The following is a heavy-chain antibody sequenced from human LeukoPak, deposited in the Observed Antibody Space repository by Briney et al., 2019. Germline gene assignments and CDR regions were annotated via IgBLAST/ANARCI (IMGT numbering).Heavy chain of an antibody. CDR1: GFTFSNGW. CDR2: IKSKSERGTT. J-gene: IGHJ4*01. CDR3: TSNLNCNSWNRQTPDN. D-gene: IGHD2/OR15-2a*01. V-gene: IGHV3-15*01. Sequence: GGSLRLSCAASGFTFSNGWMSWVRQAPGRGLEWVGRIKSKSERGTTDYAAPVKGRFTISRDGSTNTVYLHMNSLKTEDTAVYFWTSNLNCNSWNRQTPDNWGQGTLVPGSP.